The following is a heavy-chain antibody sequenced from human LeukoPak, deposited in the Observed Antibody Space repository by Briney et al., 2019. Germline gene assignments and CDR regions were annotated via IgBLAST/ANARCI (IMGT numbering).Heavy chain of an antibody. D-gene: IGHD2-2*01. V-gene: IGHV1-2*02. CDR3: ARLNPPCSSTSCYGYGDYGTGLDP. CDR2: INPNSGGT. J-gene: IGHJ5*02. Sequence: ASVKASCMASGYTFTGYYMHWVRQAPGQGLEWMGWINPNSGGTNYAQKFQGRVTMTRDTSISTAYMELSRLRSDHTAVYYCARLNPPCSSTSCYGYGDYGTGLDPWGQGTLVTVSS. CDR1: GYTFTGYY.